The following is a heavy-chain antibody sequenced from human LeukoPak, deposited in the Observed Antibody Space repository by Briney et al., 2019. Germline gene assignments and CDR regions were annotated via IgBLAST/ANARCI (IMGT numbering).Heavy chain of an antibody. V-gene: IGHV4-34*01. J-gene: IGHJ5*02. Sequence: PSETLSLTCTVYGGSFSGYYWSWIRQSPGKGLEWIAEINHSGGTNYNPSLKSRVTISVDTSKNQFSLKLTSVTAADTAVYYCASTRQYSRSWYYKFDPWGQGTLVTVSS. CDR3: ASTRQYSRSWYYKFDP. CDR2: INHSGGT. D-gene: IGHD6-13*01. CDR1: GGSFSGYY.